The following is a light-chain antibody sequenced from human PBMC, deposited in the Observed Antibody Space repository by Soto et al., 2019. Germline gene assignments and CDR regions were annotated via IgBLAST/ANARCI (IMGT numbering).Light chain of an antibody. J-gene: IGKJ5*01. CDR2: GAS. Sequence: EVVFTQSPCTLSFSSCERSTLSCRAIQSVSNSFLAWYQQKPGQAPRLLIYGASSRATGIPDRFSGSGSGTDFTLTISRLEPEDVAVYYCQQYGTSPPDTFGQGTRLEIK. CDR3: QQYGTSPPDT. V-gene: IGKV3-20*01. CDR1: QSVSNSF.